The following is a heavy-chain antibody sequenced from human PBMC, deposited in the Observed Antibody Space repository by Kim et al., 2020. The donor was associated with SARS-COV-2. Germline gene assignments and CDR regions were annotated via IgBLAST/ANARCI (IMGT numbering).Heavy chain of an antibody. D-gene: IGHD3-10*01. V-gene: IGHV3-23*01. CDR3: AKDATRNYDSGSYYDY. Sequence: GGSLRLSCAASGFTFRTYAMTWVRQAPGKGLEWVSTISGSGGSTTYADSVRGRFIVSRDNSENTLYLQMNSLKADDTAGYYCAKDATRNYDSGSYYDYWGRGTLVTVSS. J-gene: IGHJ4*02. CDR1: GFTFRTYA. CDR2: ISGSGGST.